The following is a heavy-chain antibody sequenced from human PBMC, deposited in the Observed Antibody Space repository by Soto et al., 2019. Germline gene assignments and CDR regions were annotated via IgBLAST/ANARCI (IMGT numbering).Heavy chain of an antibody. V-gene: IGHV5-51*01. D-gene: IGHD6-13*01. CDR3: ARHSGVAEDGTD. CDR2: IYPGDSDT. J-gene: IGHJ1*01. Sequence: GEYLKISCRTSGYRFTSYWIAWVRQMPGKGLEWMGVIYPGDSDTRYSPSFQGQVAISADKSINTAYLQWSSLKASDTAMYYCARHSGVAEDGTDWGQGTLVTVSS. CDR1: GYRFTSYW.